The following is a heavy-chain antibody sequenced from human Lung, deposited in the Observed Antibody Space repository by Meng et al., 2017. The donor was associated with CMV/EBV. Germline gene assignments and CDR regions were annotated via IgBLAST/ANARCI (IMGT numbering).Heavy chain of an antibody. CDR1: GGSISSSNW. V-gene: IGHV4-4*02. CDR3: ASFPPPGKQWLVTDY. CDR2: IYHSGST. Sequence: QVQRPESGPGLVKPSGTLARTCAVSGGSISSSNWWSWVRQPPGKGLEWIGEIYHSGSTNYNPSLKSRVTISVDKSKNQFSLKLSSVTAADTAVYYCASFPPPGKQWLVTDYWGQGTLVTVSS. J-gene: IGHJ4*02. D-gene: IGHD6-19*01.